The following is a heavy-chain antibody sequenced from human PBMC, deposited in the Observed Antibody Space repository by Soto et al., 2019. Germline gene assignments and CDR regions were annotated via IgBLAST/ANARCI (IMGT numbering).Heavy chain of an antibody. V-gene: IGHV2-5*02. D-gene: IGHD3-9*01. CDR3: AHRLQASYYDILTGYPGPFDY. CDR2: IYWDDDK. CDR1: GFSLSTSGVG. Sequence: SGPTLVNPTQTLTLTCTFSGFSLSTSGVGVGWIRQPPGKALEWLALIYWDDDKRYSPSLKSRLTITKDTSKNQVVLTMTNMDPVDTATYHSAHRLQASYYDILTGYPGPFDYWGQGTLVTVSS. J-gene: IGHJ4*02.